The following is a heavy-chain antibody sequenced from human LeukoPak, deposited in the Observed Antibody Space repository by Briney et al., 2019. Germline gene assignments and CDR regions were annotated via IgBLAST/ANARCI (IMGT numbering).Heavy chain of an antibody. CDR1: GFTFSSYA. J-gene: IGHJ3*02. CDR2: ISGSGGST. CDR3: AKDPDYYDSSEGDAFDI. V-gene: IGHV3-23*01. D-gene: IGHD3-22*01. Sequence: GGSLRLSCAASGFTFSSYAMSWVRQAPGKGLDWVSAISGSGGSTYYADSVKGRFTISRDNSKNTLYLQMNSLRAEDTAVYYCAKDPDYYDSSEGDAFDIWGQGAMVTVSS.